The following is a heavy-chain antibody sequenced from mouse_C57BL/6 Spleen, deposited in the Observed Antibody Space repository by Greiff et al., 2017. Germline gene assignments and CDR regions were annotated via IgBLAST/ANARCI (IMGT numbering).Heavy chain of an antibody. CDR1: GYSFTSYY. J-gene: IGHJ4*01. CDR2: IYPGSGNT. V-gene: IGHV1-66*01. Sequence: VKLQESGPELVKPGASVKISCKASGYSFTSYYIHWVKQRPGQGLEWIGWIYPGSGNTKYNEKFKGKATLTADTSSSTAYMQLSSLTSEDSAVYYCARGRNGLDYWGQGTSVTVSS. CDR3: ARGRNGLDY.